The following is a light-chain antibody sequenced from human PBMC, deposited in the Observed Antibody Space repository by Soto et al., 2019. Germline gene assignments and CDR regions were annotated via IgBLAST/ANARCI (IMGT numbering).Light chain of an antibody. Sequence: EIVLTQSPGTLSLSPGERATLSCRPSQSVSSSYLAWYQQKPGQAPRLLIYGASSRATGIPDRFGGSGSGTDFTLTISRLEPEDFAVYYCQQYGSSPKTFGQGTKVDIK. CDR1: QSVSSSY. CDR3: QQYGSSPKT. CDR2: GAS. V-gene: IGKV3-20*01. J-gene: IGKJ1*01.